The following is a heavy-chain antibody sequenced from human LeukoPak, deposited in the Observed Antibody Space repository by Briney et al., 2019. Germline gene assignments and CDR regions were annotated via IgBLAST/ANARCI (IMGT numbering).Heavy chain of an antibody. CDR1: GFPFSSYN. CDR2: ISGSGRTI. CDR3: ARYGAAAGNLHAFDI. D-gene: IGHD6-13*01. V-gene: IGHV3-48*02. Sequence: GGSLRLSCAASGFPFSSYNMNWVCQAPGRGLGWVSYISGSGRTIDYADSVRGRFTISRDNAKDSLYLQMNSLRDEDTAVYYCARYGAAAGNLHAFDIWGQGTMVTVSS. J-gene: IGHJ3*02.